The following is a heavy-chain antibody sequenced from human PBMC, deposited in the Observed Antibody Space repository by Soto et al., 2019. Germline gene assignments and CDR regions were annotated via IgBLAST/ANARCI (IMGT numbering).Heavy chain of an antibody. CDR3: AREFTSSRFDY. CDR2: INPNTGVT. V-gene: IGHV1-2*04. D-gene: IGHD2-2*01. CDR1: GYTFTGNY. J-gene: IGHJ4*02. Sequence: QVQLVQSGAEVKRPGASVKVSCKASGYTFTGNYMHWVRQAPGQGLEWMGWINPNTGVTHYAHKFQGWVTMTRDTSTSTAYMELRSLKFDDTAVYYCAREFTSSRFDYWGKGSLVTVPS.